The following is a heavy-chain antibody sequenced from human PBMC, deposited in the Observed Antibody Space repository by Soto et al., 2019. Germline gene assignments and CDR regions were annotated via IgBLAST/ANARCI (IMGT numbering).Heavy chain of an antibody. CDR2: ISGGGGIT. CDR3: AKDKSRGVTVNADF. D-gene: IGHD4-17*01. CDR1: GFMFSSYA. Sequence: GGSLRLSCATSGFMFSSYAMSWVRQAPGKGLEWVSSISGGGGITHYADSVRGRFTISRDNSTDTLYLQMNSLRAEDTAVYFCAKDKSRGVTVNADFWGQGTLVTVSS. J-gene: IGHJ4*02. V-gene: IGHV3-23*01.